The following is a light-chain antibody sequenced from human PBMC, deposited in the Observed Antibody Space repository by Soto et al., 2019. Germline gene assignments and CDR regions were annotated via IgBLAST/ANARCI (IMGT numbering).Light chain of an antibody. Sequence: EIVLTQSPATLSLSPGERATLSCRASQSVSSYLAWCQQKPGQPPRLLIHDASYRATGIPARFSGSGSGTDFTLIVSSLEPEDFAVYYCQQRSNWPYTFGQGTKLEIK. CDR3: QQRSNWPYT. CDR1: QSVSSY. V-gene: IGKV3-11*01. J-gene: IGKJ2*01. CDR2: DAS.